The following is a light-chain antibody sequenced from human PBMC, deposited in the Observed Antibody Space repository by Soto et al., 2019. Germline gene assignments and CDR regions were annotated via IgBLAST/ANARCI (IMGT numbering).Light chain of an antibody. Sequence: IELTQSPSSLSVSVGDRVTISCGGGQSISIYLNWYQLKPGKAPNLLRYGASYLKSGVPTRFSGSGSGTDFTLPISSLQTEDFATYYCQQTYTTHEITFGQGTRLEIK. CDR2: GAS. J-gene: IGKJ5*01. V-gene: IGKV1-39*01. CDR3: QQTYTTHEIT. CDR1: QSISIY.